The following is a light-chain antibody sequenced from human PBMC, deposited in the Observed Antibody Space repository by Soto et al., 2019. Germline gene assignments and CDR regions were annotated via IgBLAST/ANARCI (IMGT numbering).Light chain of an antibody. J-gene: IGKJ4*01. CDR1: QSVSSN. Sequence: EIVMTQSPATLSVSTGERATLSCRASQSVSSNLAWYQQKPGQAPRLLIYHGSTRATGIPARFSGSGSGTEFTLTISSLQSEDFAVYYCQQYNKWPLTFGGGTKVEIK. CDR2: HGS. CDR3: QQYNKWPLT. V-gene: IGKV3D-15*01.